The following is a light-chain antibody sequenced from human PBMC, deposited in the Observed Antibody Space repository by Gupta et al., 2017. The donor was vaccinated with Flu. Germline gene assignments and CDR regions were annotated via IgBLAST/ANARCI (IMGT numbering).Light chain of an antibody. V-gene: IGLV2-14*01. CDR2: DVT. CDR3: SSYTGSSTYV. J-gene: IGLJ1*01. CDR1: SSDVGGYND. Sequence: QSALTKPASASWSAGPSIHISYTGTSSDVGGYNDVTWYQQHPGKAPKLMIYDVTNRPSGVSNRFSGSKSGNTASLTISVLQAEDEADYYCSSYTGSSTYVFGTATKVIVL.